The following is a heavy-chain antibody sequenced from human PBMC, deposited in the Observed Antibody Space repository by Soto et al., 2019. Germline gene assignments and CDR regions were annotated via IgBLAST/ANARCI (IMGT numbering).Heavy chain of an antibody. V-gene: IGHV4-31*03. D-gene: IGHD4-17*01. CDR2: MCYSGST. CDR3: VSRDYGYTFNI. Sequence: SETLSLTCTVSGGSVTGGGFCWSWIRQHPGEGLEFIGYMCYSGSTNYNPSLKSRVAISIDTSKNQFSLTLTFVTAADTAVYYCVSRDYGYTFNIWGQGTMVTVSS. J-gene: IGHJ3*02. CDR1: GGSVTGGGFC.